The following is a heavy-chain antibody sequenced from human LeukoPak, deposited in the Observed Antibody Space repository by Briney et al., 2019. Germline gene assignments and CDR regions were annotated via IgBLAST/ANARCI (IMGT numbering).Heavy chain of an antibody. CDR3: AGLRSTVAWASFDY. J-gene: IGHJ4*02. CDR1: GSISSYY. CDR2: SYFTGNP. V-gene: IGHV4-59*08. D-gene: IGHD4-23*01. Sequence: MTSETLSLTCIVSGSISSYYWTWIGQPPGKRLEWIGHSYFTGNPNNNPSLTSRVPISVDPPNNQISLKLTSVTAGDTAVYYCAGLRSTVAWASFDYWGQGILVTVSS.